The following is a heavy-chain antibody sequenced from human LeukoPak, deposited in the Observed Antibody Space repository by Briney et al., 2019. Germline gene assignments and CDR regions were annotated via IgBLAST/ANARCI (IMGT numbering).Heavy chain of an antibody. D-gene: IGHD5-18*01. V-gene: IGHV3-30*04. J-gene: IGHJ4*02. CDR1: GFTFSSYA. CDR2: ISYDGSNK. CDR3: AKGRRGYSYAFDY. Sequence: GGSLRLSCAASGFTFSSYAMHWVRQAPGKGLEWVAVISYDGSNKYYADSVKGRFTISRDNAKNSLYLQMNSLRAEDTALYYCAKGRRGYSYAFDYWGQGTLVTVSS.